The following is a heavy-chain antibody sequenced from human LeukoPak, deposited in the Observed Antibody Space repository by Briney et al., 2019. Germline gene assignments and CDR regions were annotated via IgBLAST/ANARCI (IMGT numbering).Heavy chain of an antibody. D-gene: IGHD2-2*01. Sequence: GGSLRLSCAASGFTFSSYAMNWVRQAPGKGLEWVSTISASGGITYYFVKGRFTISRDNSKNTLYLQMNSLRAEDTAVYYCAKGYCSSTNCKESFFDYWGQGTLVTVSS. V-gene: IGHV3-23*01. CDR2: ISASGGIT. CDR1: GFTFSSYA. J-gene: IGHJ4*02. CDR3: AKGYCSSTNCKESFFDY.